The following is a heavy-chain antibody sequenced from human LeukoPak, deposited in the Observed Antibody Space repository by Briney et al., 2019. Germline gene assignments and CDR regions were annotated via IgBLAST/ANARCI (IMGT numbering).Heavy chain of an antibody. CDR1: GFTVSSNY. J-gene: IGHJ4*02. D-gene: IGHD6-13*01. Sequence: GGSLRLSCAASGFTVSSNYMSWVRQAPGKGLEWVSVIYSGGSTYYADSVKGRFTISRDNSKNTLYLQMNSLRAEDTAVYYCAKDRSSSWYADYWGQGTLVTVSS. V-gene: IGHV3-66*01. CDR3: AKDRSSSWYADY. CDR2: IYSGGST.